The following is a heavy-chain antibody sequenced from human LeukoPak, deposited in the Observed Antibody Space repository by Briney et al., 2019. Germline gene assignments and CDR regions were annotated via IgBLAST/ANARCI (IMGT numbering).Heavy chain of an antibody. V-gene: IGHV3-48*01. CDR3: ARDADSSGYYYYMDV. CDR1: GFTFSSYS. CDR2: ISSSSSTT. D-gene: IGHD3-22*01. Sequence: GGSLRLSCAASGFTFSSYSMNWVRQAPGKGLEWVSYISSSSSTTYYADSVKGRFTISRNNSKNTLYLQMNSLRAEDTAVYYCARDADSSGYYYYMDVWGKGTTVTVSS. J-gene: IGHJ6*03.